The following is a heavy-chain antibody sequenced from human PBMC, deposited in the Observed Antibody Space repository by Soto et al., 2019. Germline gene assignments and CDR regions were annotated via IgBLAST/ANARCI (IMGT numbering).Heavy chain of an antibody. J-gene: IGHJ6*02. CDR3: AKESVAPYYYGMDV. D-gene: IGHD5-12*01. Sequence: LRLSCAASGFTFSSYAMSWVRQAPGKGLEWVSAISGSGGSTYYADSVKRRFTISRDNSKNTLYLQMNSLRAEDTAVYYCAKESVAPYYYGMDVWGQGTTVTVSS. CDR2: ISGSGGST. V-gene: IGHV3-23*01. CDR1: GFTFSSYA.